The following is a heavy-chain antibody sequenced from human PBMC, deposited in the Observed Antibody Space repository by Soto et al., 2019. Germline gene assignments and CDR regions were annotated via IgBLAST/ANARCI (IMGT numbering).Heavy chain of an antibody. V-gene: IGHV3-7*01. CDR1: GFTFSSYW. J-gene: IGHJ5*02. Sequence: EVQLVESGGGLVQPGGSLRLSCAASGFTFSSYWMSWVRQAPGKGLEWVANIKQDGSEKYYVDSVKGRFTISRDNAKNSLYLQMNSLRAEDTAVYYCARGPWAVTTFQNWFDPWGQGTLVTVSS. D-gene: IGHD4-17*01. CDR2: IKQDGSEK. CDR3: ARGPWAVTTFQNWFDP.